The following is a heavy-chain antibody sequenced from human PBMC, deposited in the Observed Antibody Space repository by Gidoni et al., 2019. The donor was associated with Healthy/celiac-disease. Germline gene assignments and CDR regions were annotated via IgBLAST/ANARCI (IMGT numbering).Heavy chain of an antibody. CDR1: GFTFGDYA. CDR2: IRSKAYGGTT. Sequence: EVQLVESGGGLVKPGRSLRLSCTASGFTFGDYAMRWFRQAPGKGLEWVGFIRSKAYGGTTEYAASVKGRFTISRDDSKSIAYLQMNSLKTEDTAVYYCTRAPGAYCGGDCYWPNWFDPWGQGTLVTVSS. J-gene: IGHJ5*02. V-gene: IGHV3-49*05. D-gene: IGHD2-21*02. CDR3: TRAPGAYCGGDCYWPNWFDP.